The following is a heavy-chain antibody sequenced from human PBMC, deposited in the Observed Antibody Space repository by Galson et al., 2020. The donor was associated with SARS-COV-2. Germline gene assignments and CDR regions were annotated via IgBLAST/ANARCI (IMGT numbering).Heavy chain of an antibody. CDR2: IYAGGIT. CDR3: ARLGYYASGLDY. CDR1: GFTVSGNY. J-gene: IGHJ4*02. D-gene: IGHD3-10*01. V-gene: IGHV3-53*01. Sequence: GESLKISCAASGFTVSGNYMSWVRQAPGKGLAWVSIIYAGGITYYADSVKGRFTISRDYSKNTVFLQMNSLRAEDTAVYYCARLGYYASGLDYWGQGTLVTVSS.